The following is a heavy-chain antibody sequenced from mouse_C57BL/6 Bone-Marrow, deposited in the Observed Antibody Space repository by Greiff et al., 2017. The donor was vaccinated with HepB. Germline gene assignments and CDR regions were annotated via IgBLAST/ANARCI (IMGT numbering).Heavy chain of an antibody. CDR3: TSLGSSHPAMDY. J-gene: IGHJ4*01. CDR1: GYTFTSYW. D-gene: IGHD1-1*01. CDR2: IYPGNSDT. V-gene: IGHV1-5*01. Sequence: VQLQQSGTVLARPGASVKMSCKTSGYTFTSYWMHWVKQRPGQGLEWIGAIYPGNSDTSYNQKFKGKAKLTAVTSASTAYMELSSLTNEDSAVYYCTSLGSSHPAMDYWGQGTSVTVSS.